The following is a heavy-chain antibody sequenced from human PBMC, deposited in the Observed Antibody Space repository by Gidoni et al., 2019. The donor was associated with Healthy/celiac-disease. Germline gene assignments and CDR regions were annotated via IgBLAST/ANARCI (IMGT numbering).Heavy chain of an antibody. CDR3: ARAGIAAAGKNYYYYYYMDV. Sequence: EVQLVESGGGLVQPGGSLRLSCAASGFTFSSYDMHWVRQATGKGLELVSAIGTAGDPYYPGSVKGRFTISRENAKNSLYLQMNSLRAGDTAVYYCARAGIAAAGKNYYYYYYMDVWGKGTTVTVSS. V-gene: IGHV3-13*05. D-gene: IGHD6-13*01. CDR1: GFTFSSYD. J-gene: IGHJ6*03. CDR2: IGTAGDP.